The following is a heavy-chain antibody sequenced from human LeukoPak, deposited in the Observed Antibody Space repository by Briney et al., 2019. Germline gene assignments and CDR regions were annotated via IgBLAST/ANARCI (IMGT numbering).Heavy chain of an antibody. J-gene: IGHJ5*02. Sequence: PSETLSLTCAVYGGSFSGYYWSWIRQPPGKGLEWIGEINHSGSTNYNPSLKSRVTISVDTSKNQFSLKLSSVTAADTAVYYCARERTPTYYYGSGSLASWFDPWGQGTLVTVSS. CDR1: GGSFSGYY. CDR3: ARERTPTYYYGSGSLASWFDP. V-gene: IGHV4-34*01. D-gene: IGHD3-10*01. CDR2: INHSGST.